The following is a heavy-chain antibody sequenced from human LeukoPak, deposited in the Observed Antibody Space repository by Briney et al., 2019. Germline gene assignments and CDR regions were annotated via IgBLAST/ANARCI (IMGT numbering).Heavy chain of an antibody. CDR3: ARDMGTTRLDL. D-gene: IGHD1-1*01. V-gene: IGHV3-33*08. CDR2: IWYDGSNK. Sequence: PGGSLRLSCAASGSTFSSYGMHWVRQAPGKGLEWVGVIWYDGSNKYYADSVKGRFTISRDNSKNTLYLQVSSLRADDTAVYYCARDMGTTRLDLWGQGTLVTVSS. CDR1: GSTFSSYG. J-gene: IGHJ5*02.